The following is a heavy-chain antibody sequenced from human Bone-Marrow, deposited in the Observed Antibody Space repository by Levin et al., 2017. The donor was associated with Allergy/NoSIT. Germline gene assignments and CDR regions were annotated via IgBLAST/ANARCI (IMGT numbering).Heavy chain of an antibody. CDR1: GYTLTNYD. J-gene: IGHJ6*02. CDR3: ARGNVLVWFGDLAPQYYHSYGLDV. V-gene: IGHV1-8*01. Sequence: GESLKISCKASGYTLTNYDIHWVRQATGQGLEWMGWMNPHSGNTGLAQKFQGRVTMTRNTSMSTAYMELSSLRSDDTAVYYCARGNVLVWFGDLAPQYYHSYGLDVWGQGTTVTVSS. D-gene: IGHD3-10*01. CDR2: MNPHSGNT.